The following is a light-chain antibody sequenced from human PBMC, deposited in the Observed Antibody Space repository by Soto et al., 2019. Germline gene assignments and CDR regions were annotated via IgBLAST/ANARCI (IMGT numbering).Light chain of an antibody. CDR1: QSVSSN. CDR3: QQYNYLRRT. Sequence: EIVMTQSPATLSVSPGERATLSCRASQSVSSNLAWYQQKPGQAPRLLIYGASTRATGLPARFSGRGSGTEFTLTISSLQSEDFAVYCCQQYNYLRRTFGQGTKVDNK. J-gene: IGKJ1*01. V-gene: IGKV3-15*01. CDR2: GAS.